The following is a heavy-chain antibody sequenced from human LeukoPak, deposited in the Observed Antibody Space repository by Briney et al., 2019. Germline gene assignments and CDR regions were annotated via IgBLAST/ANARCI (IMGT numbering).Heavy chain of an antibody. D-gene: IGHD2-2*01. CDR3: ARDKVVPAANPARWFDP. Sequence: PSETLSLTCTVSGDSISSGDNYWSWIRQPPGKGLEWIGYIFYTGSTFYNPSLKSRVTISVDKSKNQFSLKLSSVTAADTAVYYCARDKVVPAANPARWFDPWGQGTLVTVSS. V-gene: IGHV4-30-4*01. J-gene: IGHJ5*02. CDR2: IFYTGST. CDR1: GDSISSGDNY.